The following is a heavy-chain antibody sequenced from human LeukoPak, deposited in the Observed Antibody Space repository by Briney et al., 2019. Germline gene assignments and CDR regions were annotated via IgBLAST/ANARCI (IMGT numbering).Heavy chain of an antibody. J-gene: IGHJ5*02. CDR3: APNYYDSSGYPEGANWFDP. CDR2: IYYSGST. CDR1: GGSISSGDYY. D-gene: IGHD3-22*01. V-gene: IGHV4-30-4*01. Sequence: SETLSLTCTVSGGSISSGDYYWSWIRQPPGKGLEWIGYIYYSGSTYYNPSLKSRFTISVDTSKNQFSLKLSSVTAADTAVYYCAPNYYDSSGYPEGANWFDPWGQGTLVTVSS.